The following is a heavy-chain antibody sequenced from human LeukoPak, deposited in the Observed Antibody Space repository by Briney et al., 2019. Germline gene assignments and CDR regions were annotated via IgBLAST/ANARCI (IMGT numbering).Heavy chain of an antibody. CDR1: DDSFSSHY. CDR2: ISYIGST. CDR3: ASQKGGSGSLWFDP. D-gene: IGHD3-10*01. J-gene: IGHJ5*02. Sequence: SETLSLTCAVSDDSFSSHYWTWIRQPPGKGLEWIGYISYIGSTNYNPSLKSRVTISIDTSKNQFSLKLSSVTAADTAVYYCASQKGGSGSLWFDPWGQGTLVTVSS. V-gene: IGHV4-59*11.